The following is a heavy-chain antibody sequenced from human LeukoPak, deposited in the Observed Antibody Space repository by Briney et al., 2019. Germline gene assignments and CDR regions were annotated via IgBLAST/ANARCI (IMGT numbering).Heavy chain of an antibody. CDR1: GYTLTELS. CDR2: FDPEDGET. J-gene: IGHJ6*03. V-gene: IGHV1-24*01. Sequence: GASVKVSCKVSGYTLTELSMHWVRQAPGKGLEWMGGFDPEDGETIYAQKFQGRVTMTRDTSISTAYMELSRLRSDDTAVYYCARVGVKIGGEKSNYYMDVWGKGTTVTVSS. D-gene: IGHD3-10*01. CDR3: ARVGVKIGGEKSNYYMDV.